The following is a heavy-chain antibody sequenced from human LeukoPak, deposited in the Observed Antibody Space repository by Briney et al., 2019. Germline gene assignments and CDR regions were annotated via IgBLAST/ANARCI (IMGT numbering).Heavy chain of an antibody. CDR2: ISAYNGNT. V-gene: IGHV1-18*01. J-gene: IGHJ4*02. D-gene: IGHD3-3*01. CDR3: ARGRDYDFWSGSPYYFDY. Sequence: ASVKVSCKASGYTFTSYGISWVRQAPGQGLEWMGWISAYNGNTNYAQKLQGRVTMTTDTSTSTAYMELRSLRSDDTAVYYCARGRDYDFWSGSPYYFDYWGQGTLVTVSS. CDR1: GYTFTSYG.